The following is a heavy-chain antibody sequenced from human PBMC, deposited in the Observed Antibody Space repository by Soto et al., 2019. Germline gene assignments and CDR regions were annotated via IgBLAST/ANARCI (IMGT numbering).Heavy chain of an antibody. D-gene: IGHD1-26*01. CDR2: IIPIFGTA. Sequence: SVKVSCKASGGTFSSYAISWVRQAPGQGLEWMGGIIPIFGTANYAQKFQGRVMITADESTSTAYMELSSLRSEDTAVYYCARVAGSYEGGDYWGQGTLVTVSS. J-gene: IGHJ4*02. CDR1: GGTFSSYA. CDR3: ARVAGSYEGGDY. V-gene: IGHV1-69*13.